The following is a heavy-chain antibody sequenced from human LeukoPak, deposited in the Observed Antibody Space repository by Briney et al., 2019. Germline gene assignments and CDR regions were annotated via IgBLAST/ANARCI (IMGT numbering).Heavy chain of an antibody. CDR1: GDSISSYH. CDR2: INYIGST. D-gene: IGHD3-22*01. CDR3: ARVKYYYDSSGYHYPFDI. Sequence: PSETLSLTCAVSGDSISSYHWSGIRQPPGKGLEWIAYINYIGSTKYNPSLNSRVTISVDTSKSQFSLKLGSVTAADTAVYYCARVKYYYDSSGYHYPFDIWGQGTMVTVSS. J-gene: IGHJ3*02. V-gene: IGHV4-59*01.